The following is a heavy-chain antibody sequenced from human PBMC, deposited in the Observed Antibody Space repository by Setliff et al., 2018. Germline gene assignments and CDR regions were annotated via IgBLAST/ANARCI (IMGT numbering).Heavy chain of an antibody. V-gene: IGHV3-23*01. J-gene: IGHJ4*02. D-gene: IGHD2-15*01. CDR3: AKRGPYCSGGTCHYYFDY. Sequence: GGSLRLSCAASGFTFSSYAITWVRQARGKGLEWVSMISGSAQTTYYADSVKGRFSISRDNSKNTIYLEMNSLRAEDTAVYYCAKRGPYCSGGTCHYYFDYWGQGTLVTVSS. CDR2: ISGSAQTT. CDR1: GFTFSSYA.